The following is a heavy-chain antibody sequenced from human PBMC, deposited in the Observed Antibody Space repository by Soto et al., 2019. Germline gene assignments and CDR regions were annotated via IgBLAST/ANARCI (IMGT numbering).Heavy chain of an antibody. CDR1: GFTFSSYS. J-gene: IGHJ4*02. Sequence: GGSLRLSCAASGFTFSSYSMNWVRQAPGKGLEWVSYISSSSSTIYYADSVKGRFTISRDNAKNSLYLQMNSLRDEDTAVYYCARDQGYYDSSGPLDYWGQGTLVTVSS. V-gene: IGHV3-48*02. D-gene: IGHD3-22*01. CDR2: ISSSSSTI. CDR3: ARDQGYYDSSGPLDY.